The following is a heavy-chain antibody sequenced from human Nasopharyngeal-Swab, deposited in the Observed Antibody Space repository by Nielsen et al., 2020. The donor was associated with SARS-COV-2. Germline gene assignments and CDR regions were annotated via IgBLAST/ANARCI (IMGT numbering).Heavy chain of an antibody. V-gene: IGHV3-23*01. CDR2: ISGSGDISCSGGST. D-gene: IGHD2/OR15-2a*01. CDR1: GYSFRTYG. CDR3: AKDLRGPYFF. J-gene: IGHJ4*02. Sequence: GESLKISCVASGYSFRTYGMSWVRQAPGKGLEWVAAISGSGDISCSGGSTYYADSVKGRFTISRDNSKNTLSLQMNSLRAEDTALYYCAKDLRGPYFFWGQGTLVTVSS.